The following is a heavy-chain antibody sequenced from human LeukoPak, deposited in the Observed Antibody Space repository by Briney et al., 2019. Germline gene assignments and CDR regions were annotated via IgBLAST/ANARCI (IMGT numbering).Heavy chain of an antibody. D-gene: IGHD6-19*01. J-gene: IGHJ5*02. CDR2: ISPKSGGT. Sequence: ASVKVSRKASGYTFSDYYIHWVRQAPGQGLEWMGWISPKSGGTNYAQNFQGRVTMTRDTSISTAYMELSRLRSDDTAVYYCARIAVAGTEPWGQGTLVTVSS. V-gene: IGHV1-2*02. CDR1: GYTFSDYY. CDR3: ARIAVAGTEP.